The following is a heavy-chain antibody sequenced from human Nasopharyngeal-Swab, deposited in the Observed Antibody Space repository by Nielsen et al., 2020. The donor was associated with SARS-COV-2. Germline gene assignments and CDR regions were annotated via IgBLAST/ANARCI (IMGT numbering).Heavy chain of an antibody. CDR2: IQTDGTEQ. Sequence: GGSLRLSCAASGFTFSQFWMTWVRQAPGKGLEWVATIQTDGTEQYSVDSVKSRFTISRDNGKNSLYLQMNSLRVEDTAVYYCARENHGVFDNWGQGTLVTVSS. V-gene: IGHV3-7*01. CDR3: ARENHGVFDN. J-gene: IGHJ4*02. CDR1: GFTFSQFW.